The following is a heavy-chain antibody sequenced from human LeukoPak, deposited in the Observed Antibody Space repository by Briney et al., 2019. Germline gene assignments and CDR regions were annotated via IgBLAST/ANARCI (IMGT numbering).Heavy chain of an antibody. CDR1: GFTFSSYA. Sequence: PGGSLRLSCAASGFTFSSYAMHWVRQAPGKGLEWVAVISYDGSNKYYADFVKGRFTISRDNSKNTLYLQMNSLRAEDTAVYYCAREISGAAFDYWGQGTLVTVSS. CDR3: AREISGAAFDY. CDR2: ISYDGSNK. J-gene: IGHJ4*02. V-gene: IGHV3-30-3*01. D-gene: IGHD1-26*01.